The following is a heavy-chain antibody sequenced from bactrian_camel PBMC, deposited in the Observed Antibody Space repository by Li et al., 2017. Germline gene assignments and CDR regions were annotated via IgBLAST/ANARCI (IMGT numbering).Heavy chain of an antibody. V-gene: IGHV3-2*01. D-gene: IGHD3*01. CDR1: GFDFSVFY. Sequence: HVQLVESGGGLVHPGESLRLSCAASGFDFSVFYMSWVRQAPGKGLEWVSSIYDVGSPAHYADSVKGRFVISRDNANNIVYLHLTHLKIEDTAMYYCAKENGYDCFSGSCPWGQGTQVTVS. CDR2: IYDVGSPA. CDR3: AKENGYDCFSGSCP. J-gene: IGHJ6*01.